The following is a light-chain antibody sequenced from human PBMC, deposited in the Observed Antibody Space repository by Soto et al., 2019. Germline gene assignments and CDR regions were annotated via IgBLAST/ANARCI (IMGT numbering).Light chain of an antibody. Sequence: IQFTHFPSAMSASPRPRVPITCRASQGVSDGLGWYQQKPGKAPKGLIYAVSNLQSGVPSRFNGSGFGTEFSLTISSLQPDDFATYYCQQDNVYPVPFGGGTKVDIK. J-gene: IGKJ4*02. CDR2: AVS. CDR1: QGVSDG. V-gene: IGKV1-17*01. CDR3: QQDNVYPVP.